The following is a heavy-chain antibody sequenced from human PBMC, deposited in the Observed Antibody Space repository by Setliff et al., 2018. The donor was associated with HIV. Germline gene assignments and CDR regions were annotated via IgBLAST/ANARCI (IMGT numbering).Heavy chain of an antibody. J-gene: IGHJ3*02. Sequence: PSETLSLTCTVSGYSISSDYYWGWIRQPPGKGLEWIGNIYHSGSTYYNPSLKSRTTISLDTSMNQFSLKLTSVTAADTAVYYCAREVDVVTTSDAFDIWGQGTMVTVSS. V-gene: IGHV4-38-2*02. CDR3: AREVDVVTTSDAFDI. CDR1: GYSISSDYY. CDR2: IYHSGST. D-gene: IGHD2-21*02.